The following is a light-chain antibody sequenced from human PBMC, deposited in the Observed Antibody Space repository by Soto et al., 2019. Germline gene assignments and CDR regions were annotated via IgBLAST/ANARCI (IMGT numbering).Light chain of an antibody. CDR2: AAS. V-gene: IGKV3-20*01. J-gene: IGKJ3*01. Sequence: EIVLTQSPGTLSLSPGERATLSCRASQSVSRYLAWYQQKPGQAPRLLIYAASSRATGIPDRFSGSGSGTDFTLTISRLEPEDFAVYYCQQYGSSLTFGPGTKVDIK. CDR3: QQYGSSLT. CDR1: QSVSRY.